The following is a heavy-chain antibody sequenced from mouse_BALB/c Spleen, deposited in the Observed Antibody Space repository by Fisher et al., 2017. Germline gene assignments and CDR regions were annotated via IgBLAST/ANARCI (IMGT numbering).Heavy chain of an antibody. V-gene: IGHV5-17*03. D-gene: IGHD2-4*01. Sequence: VRFTISRDNAKNTLYLQMSSLKSEDTAMYYCARRTMITRGAMDYWGQGTSVTVSS. J-gene: IGHJ4*01. CDR3: ARRTMITRGAMDY.